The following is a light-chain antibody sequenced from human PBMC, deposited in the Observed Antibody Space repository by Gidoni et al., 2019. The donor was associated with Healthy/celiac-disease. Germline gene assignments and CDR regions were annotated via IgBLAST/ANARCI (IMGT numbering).Light chain of an antibody. CDR3: QQYGSSPWT. CDR1: QSVSSSY. Sequence: VLTQSPGTLSLSPVERATLSCRASQSVSSSYLAWYQQKPGQAPRLLIYGASSRATGIPDRFSGSGSGTDFTLTISRLEPEDFAVYYCQQYGSSPWTFGQGTKVEIK. V-gene: IGKV3-20*01. J-gene: IGKJ1*01. CDR2: GAS.